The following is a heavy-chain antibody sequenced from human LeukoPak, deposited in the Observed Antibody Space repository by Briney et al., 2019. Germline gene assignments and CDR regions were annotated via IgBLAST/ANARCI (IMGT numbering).Heavy chain of an antibody. CDR2: IYPGHSNT. J-gene: IGHJ4*02. V-gene: IGHV5-51*01. D-gene: IGHD1-26*01. CDR3: ARQAGATQITHFDY. CDR1: GYDFAGYW. Sequence: GEALQISCKSSGYDFAGYWIGWVRPMPGKGLEWMGIIYPGHSNTRYSPSFQGQVTISADKSISTTYLQWGSLRASDTAMYYCARQAGATQITHFDYWGQGTLVTVSS.